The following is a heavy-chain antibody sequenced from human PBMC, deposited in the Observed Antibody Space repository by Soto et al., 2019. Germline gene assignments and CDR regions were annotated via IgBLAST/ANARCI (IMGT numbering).Heavy chain of an antibody. Sequence: SETLSLTCNFSADSLSTYYWSWIRQPAGKGLEWIGRIYASGSTNYNPSLKGRVSMSVDTSKKQFSLRMISVTAADTAMYYCARSAIHRGGWFRPWGQGVMVTVSS. D-gene: IGHD2-21*01. J-gene: IGHJ5*02. CDR2: IYASGST. CDR3: ARSAIHRGGWFRP. CDR1: ADSLSTYY. V-gene: IGHV4-4*07.